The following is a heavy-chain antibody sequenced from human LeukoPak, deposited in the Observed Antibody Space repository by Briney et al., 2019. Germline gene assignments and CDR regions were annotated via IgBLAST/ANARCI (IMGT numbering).Heavy chain of an antibody. D-gene: IGHD5-24*01. CDR1: GGSFSGYY. Sequence: SETLSLTCAVYGGSFSGYYWSWIRQPPGKGLEWIGEINHSGSTNYNPSLKSRVTISVDTSKNQFSLKLSSVTAADTAVYYCATRDGYTDYYFDYRGQGTLVTVSS. CDR3: ATRDGYTDYYFDY. V-gene: IGHV4-34*01. J-gene: IGHJ4*02. CDR2: INHSGST.